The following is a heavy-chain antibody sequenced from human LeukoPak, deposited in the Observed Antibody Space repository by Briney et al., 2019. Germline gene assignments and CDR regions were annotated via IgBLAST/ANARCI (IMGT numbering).Heavy chain of an antibody. CDR1: GYTFTSYG. D-gene: IGHD2-15*01. V-gene: IGHV1-18*01. J-gene: IGHJ4*02. Sequence: ASVKVSCKASGYTFTSYGISWVRQAPGQGLEWMGWISAYNGNTNYAQKPQGRVTMTTDTSTSTAYMELRSLRSDDTAVYYCARAGYCSGGSCYSSPFDYWGQGTLVTVSS. CDR3: ARAGYCSGGSCYSSPFDY. CDR2: ISAYNGNT.